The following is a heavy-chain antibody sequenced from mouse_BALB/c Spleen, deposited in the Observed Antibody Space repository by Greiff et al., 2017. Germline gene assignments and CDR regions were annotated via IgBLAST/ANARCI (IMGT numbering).Heavy chain of an antibody. J-gene: IGHJ4*01. V-gene: IGHV1-31*01. D-gene: IGHD1-1*01. Sequence: EVQLQQSGPELVKPGASVKISCKASGYSFTGYYMHWVKQSHVKSLEWIGRINPYNGATSYNQNFKDKASLTVDKSSSTAYMELHSLTSEDSAVYYCARSYYYGSSYDYAMDYWGQGTSVTVSS. CDR2: INPYNGAT. CDR3: ARSYYYGSSYDYAMDY. CDR1: GYSFTGYY.